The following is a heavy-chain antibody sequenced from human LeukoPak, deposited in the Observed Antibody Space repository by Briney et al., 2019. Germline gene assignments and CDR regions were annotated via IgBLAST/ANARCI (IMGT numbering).Heavy chain of an antibody. CDR1: GFIFSSYA. D-gene: IGHD3-22*01. Sequence: PGGSLRLSCAASGFIFSSYAMSWVRQPPGKGLEWIGSIYYSGSTYYNPSLKSRVTISVDTSKNQFSLKLTSVTAADTAVYYCARHAIDSSGYYFDYFDYWGQGTLVTVSS. CDR2: IYYSGST. V-gene: IGHV4-39*01. J-gene: IGHJ4*02. CDR3: ARHAIDSSGYYFDYFDY.